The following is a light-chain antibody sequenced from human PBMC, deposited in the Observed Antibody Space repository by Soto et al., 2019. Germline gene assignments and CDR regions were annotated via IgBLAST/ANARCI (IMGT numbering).Light chain of an antibody. CDR3: SSYAGNKNV. J-gene: IGLJ1*01. V-gene: IGLV2-8*01. CDR1: NSDVGGYNY. CDR2: EVS. Sequence: QSVLTQPPSASGSPGQSVTISCTGTNSDVGGYNYVSWYQQHPGKAPKLMIYEVSKRPSGVPDRFSGSKSGNTASLTVSGLQAEDEADYYCSSYAGNKNVFGTGTKVTVL.